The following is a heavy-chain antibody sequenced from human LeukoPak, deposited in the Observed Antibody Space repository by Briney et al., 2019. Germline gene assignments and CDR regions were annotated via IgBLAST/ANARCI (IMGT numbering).Heavy chain of an antibody. CDR2: IRYDGSNK. CDR1: GFTFSRYW. J-gene: IGHJ1*01. V-gene: IGHV3-30*02. CDR3: AKDGSSSWYAEYFQH. Sequence: GGSLRLSCAASGFTFSRYWMSWVRQAPGKGLEWVAFIRYDGSNKYYADSVKGRFTISRDNSKNTLYLQMNSLRAEDTAVYYCAKDGSSSWYAEYFQHWGQGTLVTVSS. D-gene: IGHD6-13*01.